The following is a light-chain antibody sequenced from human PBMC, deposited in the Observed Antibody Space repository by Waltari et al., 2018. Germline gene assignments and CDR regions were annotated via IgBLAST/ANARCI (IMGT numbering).Light chain of an antibody. CDR2: AAS. V-gene: IGKV1-NL1*01. J-gene: IGKJ3*01. Sequence: DIQMTQSPPSLSASVGDRVTITCRASQGISNSLAWFQQKAGKAPTLILYAASRLESGAPSRFSGSGSGTDYTLTISSLQPEDFATYYCQQYHNTPFTFGPGTKVDIK. CDR1: QGISNS. CDR3: QQYHNTPFT.